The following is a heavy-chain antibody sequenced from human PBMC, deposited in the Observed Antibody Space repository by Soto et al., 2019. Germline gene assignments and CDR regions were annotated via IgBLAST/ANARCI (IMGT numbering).Heavy chain of an antibody. V-gene: IGHV3-30*03. D-gene: IGHD3-16*01. J-gene: IGHJ4*02. CDR2: ISYDGRNK. CDR3: ARVWGWPPIVIDY. CDR1: GFTFSNFG. Sequence: HPGGSLRLSCAASGFTFSNFGMHWVRQAPGKGLEWVAVISYDGRNKYYADSVKGRFTISRDNSKNTLYLQMNSLRAEDTAVYYCARVWGWPPIVIDYWGQGTLVTVSS.